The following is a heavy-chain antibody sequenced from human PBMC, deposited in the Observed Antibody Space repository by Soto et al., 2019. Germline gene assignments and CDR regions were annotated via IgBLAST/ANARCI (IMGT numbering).Heavy chain of an antibody. D-gene: IGHD4-17*01. V-gene: IGHV4-59*01. CDR2: IYYSGST. CDR1: GGSISSYY. CDR3: ARDRDYRFDY. Sequence: SETLSLTCTVSGGSISSYYWSWIRQPPGKGLEWIGYIYYSGSTNYNPSLKSRVTISVDTSKNQFSLKLSSVTAADTDVYYCARDRDYRFDYWGQGTLVTVSS. J-gene: IGHJ4*02.